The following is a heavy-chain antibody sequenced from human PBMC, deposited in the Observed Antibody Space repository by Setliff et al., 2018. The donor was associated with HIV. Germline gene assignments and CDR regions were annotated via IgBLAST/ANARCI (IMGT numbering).Heavy chain of an antibody. Sequence: GGSLRLSCAASGFTSGFTFTNYWMSWVRQAPGKGLEWVANINQNGREKYYVDSVKGRFTISRDNAKDSLYLQMNSLRGEDTAVYYCAGSMGYFVKADWGQGILVTVSS. V-gene: IGHV3-7*01. J-gene: IGHJ4*02. CDR2: INQNGREK. D-gene: IGHD6-13*01. CDR3: AGSMGYFVKAD. CDR1: GFTSGFTFTNYW.